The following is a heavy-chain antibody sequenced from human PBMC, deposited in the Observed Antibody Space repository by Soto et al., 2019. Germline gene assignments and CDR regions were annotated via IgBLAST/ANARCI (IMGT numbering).Heavy chain of an antibody. CDR1: GGSFSDFA. CDR2: IIPMFAAS. Sequence: QVQLAQSGAEVRKPGSSVKVSCGASGGSFSDFAFSWVRQAPGQGLEWMGGIIPMFAASKYAQRFQDRVTITADESTNTVYLALSGLTSDDTATYYCARGGIVAVPAALSSYHDYTNYRFDSWGQGTLVTVSS. D-gene: IGHD2-15*01. V-gene: IGHV1-69*01. J-gene: IGHJ4*02. CDR3: ARGGIVAVPAALSSYHDYTNYRFDS.